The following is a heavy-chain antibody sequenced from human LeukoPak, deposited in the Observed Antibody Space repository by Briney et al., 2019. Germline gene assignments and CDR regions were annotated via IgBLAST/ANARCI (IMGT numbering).Heavy chain of an antibody. CDR1: GGSISSGTYY. Sequence: KTSETLSLTCTVSGGSISSGTYYWSWIRQPAGKGLEWIGRIYTSGSTNYNPSLKSRVTMSVDTSKNQFSLKLSSVTAADTAVYYCARDRGDILTGYYYMDVWGKGTTVTISS. J-gene: IGHJ6*03. V-gene: IGHV4-61*02. CDR2: IYTSGST. D-gene: IGHD3-9*01. CDR3: ARDRGDILTGYYYMDV.